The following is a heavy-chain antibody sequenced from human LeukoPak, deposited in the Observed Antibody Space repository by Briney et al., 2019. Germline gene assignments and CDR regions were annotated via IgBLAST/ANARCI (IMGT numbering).Heavy chain of an antibody. CDR1: GFIFNNYA. CDR2: MSGPDDGT. V-gene: IGHV3-23*01. Sequence: GGSLRLSCVASGFIFNNYAMSWVRQAPGKGLEWVAAMSGPDDGTYHADSVKGRFTISRDNSKNTLYLQMNSLRAEDTAVYYCAKGGRGSYFDYWGQGTLVTVSS. D-gene: IGHD1-1*01. CDR3: AKGGRGSYFDY. J-gene: IGHJ4*02.